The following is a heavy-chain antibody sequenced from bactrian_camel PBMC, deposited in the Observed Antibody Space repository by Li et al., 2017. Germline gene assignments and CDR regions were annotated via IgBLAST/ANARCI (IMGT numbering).Heavy chain of an antibody. J-gene: IGHJ4*01. D-gene: IGHD1*01. V-gene: IGHV3S54*01. Sequence: HVQLVESGGGSVQTGGSLRLACKASGPIYSRYCMGWFRQAPGKEREGVAAIWTGGGTTYYADSVKGRFTISKVANTLYLDMNDLEPEDTAMYICQSKGAYGHWNYAGRGTQVTVS. CDR2: IWTGGGTT. CDR1: GPIYSRYC.